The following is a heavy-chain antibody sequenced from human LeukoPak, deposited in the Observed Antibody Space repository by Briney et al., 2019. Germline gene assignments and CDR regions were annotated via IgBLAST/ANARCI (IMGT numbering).Heavy chain of an antibody. CDR1: GGTFNSFG. Sequence: ASVKVSCKASGGTFNSFGINRVRQAPGQGLEWLGRIIPIVGITNYAQKFQGRVTIIADNSTRTAYMELSSLTSEDTAVYYCARGLHFTMVRGGTTNYYYGMDVWGQGTSVTVSS. CDR2: IIPIVGIT. CDR3: ARGLHFTMVRGGTTNYYYGMDV. D-gene: IGHD3-10*01. J-gene: IGHJ6*02. V-gene: IGHV1-69*04.